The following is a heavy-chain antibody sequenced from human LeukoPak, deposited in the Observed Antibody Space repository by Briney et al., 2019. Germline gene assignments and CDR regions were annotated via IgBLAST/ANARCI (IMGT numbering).Heavy chain of an antibody. CDR2: INPNTGDT. V-gene: IGHV1-2*02. J-gene: IGHJ3*01. CDR1: GYTFSNYG. Sequence: ASVKVSCKASGYTFSNYGISWVRQAPGQGLEWMGCINPNTGDTNSAQNFQGRVIMTRDTSITTAYMELSRLKSDDTALYYCASKGAGHCYDASCMGSFDLWGQGTTVAVSS. CDR3: ASKGAGHCYDASCMGSFDL. D-gene: IGHD2-15*01.